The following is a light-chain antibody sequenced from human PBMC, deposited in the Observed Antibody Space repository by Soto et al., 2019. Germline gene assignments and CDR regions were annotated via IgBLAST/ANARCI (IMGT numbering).Light chain of an antibody. V-gene: IGKV1-5*01. CDR3: QQYNSYSQT. CDR2: DAS. J-gene: IGKJ1*01. Sequence: DFQMPHSPSTLSASVGDRVTITYRASQSIRSWLAWYQQKPGKAHKLLIYDASSLESGVPSRFSGSGSGTEFTLTISSLQPDDFATYYCQQYNSYSQTFGQGTKV. CDR1: QSIRSW.